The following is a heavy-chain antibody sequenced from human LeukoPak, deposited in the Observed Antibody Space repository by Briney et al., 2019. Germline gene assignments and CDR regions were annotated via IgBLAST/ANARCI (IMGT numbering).Heavy chain of an antibody. V-gene: IGHV3-23*01. D-gene: IGHD3-22*01. CDR2: ISGSGGST. J-gene: IGHJ3*02. CDR3: AKRERAFRVFMIVVPGGAFDI. Sequence: QSGGSLRLSCVASGFIFSDYSMGWVRQAPGKGLEWVSAISGSGGSTYYADSVKGRFTISRDNSKNTLYLQMNSLRAEDTAVYYCAKRERAFRVFMIVVPGGAFDIWGQGTMVTVSS. CDR1: GFIFSDYS.